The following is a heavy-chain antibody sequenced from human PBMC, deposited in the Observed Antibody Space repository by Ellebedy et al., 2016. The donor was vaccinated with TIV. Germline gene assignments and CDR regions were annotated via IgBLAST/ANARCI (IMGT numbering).Heavy chain of an antibody. CDR3: ARHMDVVSTTEAFDI. V-gene: IGHV4-59*01. CDR2: IYYSGGT. D-gene: IGHD5-12*01. Sequence: SETLSLTCTVSRGSISSYYWSWIRQPPGKGLEWIGYIYYSGGTNYNPSLKSRVSISLDTSKSQISLKVTSVTAADTAVYYCARHMDVVSTTEAFDIWGQGTMVTVSS. CDR1: RGSISSYY. J-gene: IGHJ3*02.